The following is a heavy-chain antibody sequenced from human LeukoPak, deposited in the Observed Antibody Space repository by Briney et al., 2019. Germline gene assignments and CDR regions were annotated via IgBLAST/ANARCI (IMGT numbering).Heavy chain of an antibody. J-gene: IGHJ6*02. CDR3: ARDQIAKGDYYYGMDV. CDR2: INPSGGST. V-gene: IGHV1-46*01. CDR1: GYTFTSYF. Sequence: ASVKVSFKASGYTFTSYFMHWMRQAPGQGREWMGIINPSGGSTTYAQRFQGRVTLTRDTSTSTVYMELSSLRSEDTAVYYCARDQIAKGDYYYGMDVWGQGTTVTVSS.